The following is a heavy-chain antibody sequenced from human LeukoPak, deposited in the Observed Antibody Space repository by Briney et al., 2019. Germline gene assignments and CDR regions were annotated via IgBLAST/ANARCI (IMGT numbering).Heavy chain of an antibody. CDR3: AKDYSSGTYFDS. CDR2: ISNSGGST. Sequence: GGSLRLSCAASGFTFPSYAMSWVRQAPGKGLEWVSVISNSGGSTWYADSVKGRFTISRDNSKNTLSLQMNSLRAEDSAVYYCAKDYSSGTYFDSWGQGTLVTVSS. J-gene: IGHJ4*02. V-gene: IGHV3-23*01. D-gene: IGHD3-22*01. CDR1: GFTFPSYA.